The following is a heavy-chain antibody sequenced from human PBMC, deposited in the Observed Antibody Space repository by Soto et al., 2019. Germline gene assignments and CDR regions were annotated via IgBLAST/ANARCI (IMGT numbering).Heavy chain of an antibody. CDR2: ISYDGSNK. D-gene: IGHD2-15*01. CDR3: AKDFSDCSGGSCYWWDY. V-gene: IGHV3-30*18. J-gene: IGHJ4*02. CDR1: GFTFSSYG. Sequence: GGSLRLSCAASGFTFSSYGMHWVRQAPGKGLEWVAVISYDGSNKYYADSVKGRFTISRDNSKNTLYLQMNSLRAEDKSVYYCAKDFSDCSGGSCYWWDYWGQGNPDMLSS.